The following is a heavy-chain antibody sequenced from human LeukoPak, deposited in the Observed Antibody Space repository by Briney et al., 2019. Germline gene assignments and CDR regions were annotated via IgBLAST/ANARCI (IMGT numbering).Heavy chain of an antibody. CDR2: ISDSGSNT. V-gene: IGHV3-23*01. J-gene: IGHJ4*02. D-gene: IGHD6-13*01. CDR3: AKRGSSPRKDFDY. CDR1: GFTFSSDA. Sequence: GGSLRLSCEASGFTFSSDAMSWVRQAPGKGLEWVSLISDSGSNTFYADSVKGRFTISRDNSKNTLYLQMNSLRAEDTAVYYCAKRGSSPRKDFDYWGQGTLVTVSS.